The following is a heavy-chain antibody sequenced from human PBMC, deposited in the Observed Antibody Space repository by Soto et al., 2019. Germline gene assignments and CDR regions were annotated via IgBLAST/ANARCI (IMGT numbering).Heavy chain of an antibody. D-gene: IGHD6-19*01. CDR1: GFTLSSYG. CDR3: SKDRGHIAVAAITGGGDFHI. J-gene: IGHJ3*02. Sequence: QLVESGGGVVQPGTSLRLSCVASGFTLSSYGMHWVRQAPGKGLEWVAAISYDGDDQYYGDSVRGRFTISRDNSESTVDLQMNSLRAADPGVYYCSKDRGHIAVAAITGGGDFHIWGRGTMVAVSS. V-gene: IGHV3-30*18. CDR2: ISYDGDDQ.